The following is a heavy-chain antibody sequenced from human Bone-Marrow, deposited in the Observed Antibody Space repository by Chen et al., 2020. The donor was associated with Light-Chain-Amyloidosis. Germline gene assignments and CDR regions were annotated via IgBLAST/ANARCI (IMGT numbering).Heavy chain of an antibody. J-gene: IGHJ3*02. V-gene: IGHV4-38-2*02. CDR2: IYHSGRT. Sequence: QVQLQESGPGLVKPSETLSLTCTVSGYSISRGYYWGWIRQPPGKGLEWIGSIYHSGRTYYNPSLKSRVTISVDTSKNQFSLKLSSVTAADTAVYYCAMERITIFGVPPDAFDIWGQGTMVTVSS. CDR1: GYSISRGYY. D-gene: IGHD3-3*01. CDR3: AMERITIFGVPPDAFDI.